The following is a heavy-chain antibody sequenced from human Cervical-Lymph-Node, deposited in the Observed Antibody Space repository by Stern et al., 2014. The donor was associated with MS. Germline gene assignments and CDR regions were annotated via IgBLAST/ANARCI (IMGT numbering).Heavy chain of an antibody. CDR3: ATLGVTTGDFDP. CDR1: GGTFSSSG. CDR2: IIPILSIT. V-gene: IGHV1-69*09. J-gene: IGHJ5*02. D-gene: IGHD4-17*01. Sequence: QVQLVESGSEVKKPGSSVRVSCKASGGTFSSSGISWVRQSPGQGIEWMGRIIPILSITNYAQNFQGRVTISADKSTSTAYMELSSLRSEDTAVYYCATLGVTTGDFDPWGQGTLVTVSS.